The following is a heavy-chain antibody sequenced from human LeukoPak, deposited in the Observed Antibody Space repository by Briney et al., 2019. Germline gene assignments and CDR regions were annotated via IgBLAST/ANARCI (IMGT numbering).Heavy chain of an antibody. CDR3: ARERAHFDWSRPAPPPYNWFDP. CDR2: IYTSGST. D-gene: IGHD3-9*01. Sequence: SGTLSLTCTVSGGSISSYYWSWIRQPAGKGLEWIGRIYTSGSTNYNPSLKSRVTMSVDTSKNQFSLKLSSVTAADTAVYYCARERAHFDWSRPAPPPYNWFDPWGQGTLVTVSS. V-gene: IGHV4-4*07. J-gene: IGHJ5*02. CDR1: GGSISSYY.